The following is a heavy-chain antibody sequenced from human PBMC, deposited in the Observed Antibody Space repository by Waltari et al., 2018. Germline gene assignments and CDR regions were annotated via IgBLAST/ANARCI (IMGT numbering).Heavy chain of an antibody. D-gene: IGHD7-27*01. J-gene: IGHJ6*02. CDR3: ARHPVVPVMGNGLDV. CDR1: GVSLSSYF. CDR2: IYSGTT. V-gene: IGHV4-59*08. Sequence: QVQLQESGPGLVKASETLSLACTVSGVSLSSYFWRWIRQPPGKGLQWIGYIYSGTTMYNPSLRGRVTASVDTSKNQVSLKVNSVTAADTAVYYCARHPVVPVMGNGLDVWGQGTTVTVSS.